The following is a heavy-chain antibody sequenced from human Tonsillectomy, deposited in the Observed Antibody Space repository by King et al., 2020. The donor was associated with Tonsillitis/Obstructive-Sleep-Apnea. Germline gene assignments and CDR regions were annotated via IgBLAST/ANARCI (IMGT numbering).Heavy chain of an antibody. CDR3: AKDSAPGLYGY. D-gene: IGHD2-8*01. CDR2: ISGSGGST. CDR1: GFTFSSSA. Sequence: VQLVESGGGLVQPGGSLRLSCAASGFTFSSSAMSWVRQPPGKGLEWVSAISGSGGSTYYAHSVKGRFTISRDNSKNTLYLQMNSLRAEDTAVYYCAKDSAPGLYGYWGQGTLVTVSS. J-gene: IGHJ4*02. V-gene: IGHV3-23*04.